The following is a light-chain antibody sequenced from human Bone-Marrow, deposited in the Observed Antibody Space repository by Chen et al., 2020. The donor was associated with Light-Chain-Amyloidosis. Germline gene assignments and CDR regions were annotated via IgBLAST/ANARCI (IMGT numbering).Light chain of an antibody. CDR1: DLPTKY. CDR2: RDT. V-gene: IGLV3-25*03. CDR3: QSADSSGTYEVI. J-gene: IGLJ2*01. Sequence: SSDLPQPPPVSVPPGPTAGITCSGDDLPTKYAYWYQQKPGQAPVLVIHRDTERPSGISERFSGSSSGTTATLTISGVQAEDEADYHCQSADSSGTYEVIFGGGTKLTVL.